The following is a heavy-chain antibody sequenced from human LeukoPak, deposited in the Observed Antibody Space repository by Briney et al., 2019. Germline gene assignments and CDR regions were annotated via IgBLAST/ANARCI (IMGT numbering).Heavy chain of an antibody. CDR3: ARSPSGSYYYYYYMDV. V-gene: IGHV1-18*01. CDR1: GYTFTSYG. CDR2: ISAYNGNT. J-gene: IGHJ6*03. Sequence: GASVKVSCKAPGYTFTSYGISWVRQAPGQGLEWMGWISAYNGNTNYAQKLQGRVTMTTDTSTSTAYMELRSLRSDDTAVYYCARSPSGSYYYYYYMDVWGKGTTVTVSS. D-gene: IGHD1-26*01.